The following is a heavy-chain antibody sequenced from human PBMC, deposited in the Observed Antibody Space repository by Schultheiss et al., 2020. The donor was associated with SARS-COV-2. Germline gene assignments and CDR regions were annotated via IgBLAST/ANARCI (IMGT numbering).Heavy chain of an antibody. J-gene: IGHJ3*02. CDR3: ARAGVYIGVAGIGASDI. CDR2: IYYSGST. Sequence: SETLSLTCTVSGGSISSYYWSWIRQPAGKGLEWIGYIYYSGSTNYNPSLKSRVTMSVDTSKNQFSLKLSSVTAADTAVYYCARAGVYIGVAGIGASDIWGQGTMVTVSS. V-gene: IGHV4-59*08. CDR1: GGSISSYY. D-gene: IGHD6-19*01.